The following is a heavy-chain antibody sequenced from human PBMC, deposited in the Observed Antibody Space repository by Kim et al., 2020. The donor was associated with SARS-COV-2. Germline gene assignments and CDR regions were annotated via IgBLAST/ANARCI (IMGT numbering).Heavy chain of an antibody. CDR3: AGIAAAGKPDYYYGMDV. Sequence: SETLSLTCTVSGGSISSYYWSWIRQPPVKGLEWIGYIYYSGSTNYNPSLKSRVTISVDTSKNQFSLKLSSVTAADTAVYYCAGIAAAGKPDYYYGMDVWGQGTTVTVSS. CDR1: GGSISSYY. J-gene: IGHJ6*02. CDR2: IYYSGST. D-gene: IGHD6-13*01. V-gene: IGHV4-59*01.